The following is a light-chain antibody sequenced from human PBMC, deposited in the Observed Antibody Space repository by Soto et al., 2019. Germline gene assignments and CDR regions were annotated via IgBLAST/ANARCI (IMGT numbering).Light chain of an antibody. CDR2: DAF. CDR1: QALSSG. CDR3: QQLRAVPPT. Sequence: AIQLTQSPSSLSASVGDRITITCRASQALSSGFAWYQQKPGRAPKLLIYDAFNLESGVPSRFRGDRSGTDFTLTISSLQPEDLVTYHCQQLRAVPPTFGGGTRVELK. V-gene: IGKV1-13*02. J-gene: IGKJ4*01.